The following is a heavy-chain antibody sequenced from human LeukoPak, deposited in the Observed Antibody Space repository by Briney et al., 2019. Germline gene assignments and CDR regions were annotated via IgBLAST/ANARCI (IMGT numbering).Heavy chain of an antibody. J-gene: IGHJ3*02. Sequence: RSSETLSLTCTVTGGSLRSGDYYWSWIRQPPGKGLEWIGYIYYNGSPYFNPSLKHRVTISVDTPQNQFSLKLSSVTAADTAVYYCASVHSHFGVVGGFDIWGQGTMVTVSS. D-gene: IGHD3-3*01. CDR3: ASVHSHFGVVGGFDI. V-gene: IGHV4-30-4*08. CDR2: IYYNGSP. CDR1: GGSLRSGDYY.